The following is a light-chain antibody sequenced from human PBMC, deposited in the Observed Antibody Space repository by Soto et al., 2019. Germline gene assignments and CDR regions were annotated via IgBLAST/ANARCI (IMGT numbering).Light chain of an antibody. V-gene: IGKV1-5*01. CDR1: QSISSW. J-gene: IGKJ1*01. CDR2: DAS. Sequence: DIQMTQSPSTLSASVGDRVTITCRASQSISSWLAWYQQKPGKAPKLLIYDASRLESGVPSRFSGSGSGTEFILTISSLQPDDFATYYCQQYNSYPTFGQGTKVEIK. CDR3: QQYNSYPT.